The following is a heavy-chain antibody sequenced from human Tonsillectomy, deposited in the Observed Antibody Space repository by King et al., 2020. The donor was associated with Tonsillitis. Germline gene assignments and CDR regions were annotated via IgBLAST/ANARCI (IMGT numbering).Heavy chain of an antibody. J-gene: IGHJ4*02. V-gene: IGHV3-21*01. Sequence: VQLVESGGGLVKPGGSLRLFCAASGFTFSSYSMNWVRQAPGKGLEWVSSISSSSSYIYYADSVKGRFTISRDNAKNSLYLQMNSLRAEDTAVYYCARVGGNSFGGGFDYWGQGTLVTVSS. CDR2: ISSSSSYI. CDR3: ARVGGNSFGGGFDY. D-gene: IGHD4-23*01. CDR1: GFTFSSYS.